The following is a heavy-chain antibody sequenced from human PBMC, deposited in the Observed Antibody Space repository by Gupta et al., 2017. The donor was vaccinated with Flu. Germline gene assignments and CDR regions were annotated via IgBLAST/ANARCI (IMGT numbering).Heavy chain of an antibody. CDR3: AKGGDYDFWSGFSSNRIDP. J-gene: IGHJ5*02. CDR2: ISGSGAAT. CDR1: GFTFTIYA. Sequence: EVQLLESGGGLVQPGGSLRLSCAASGFTFTIYAMTWVRQAPGKGLDWVSAISGSGAATYYADSVKGRFTISRDNSRNTLYLQMNSLRVEDTAVYYCAKGGDYDFWSGFSSNRIDPWGQGTLVTVSS. V-gene: IGHV3-23*01. D-gene: IGHD3-3*01.